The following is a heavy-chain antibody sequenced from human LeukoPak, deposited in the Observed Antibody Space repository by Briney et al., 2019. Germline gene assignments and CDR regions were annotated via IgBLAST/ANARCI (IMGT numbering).Heavy chain of an antibody. CDR2: INHSGST. Sequence: SETLSLTCAVYGGSFSGYYWSWIRQPPGKGLEWIGEINHSGSTNYNPSLKSRVTISVDTSKNQFSLKLSSVTAADTAVYYCARGIMNDFWSGSPPSFDYWGQGTLVTVSS. CDR3: ARGIMNDFWSGSPPSFDY. V-gene: IGHV4-34*01. CDR1: GGSFSGYY. J-gene: IGHJ4*02. D-gene: IGHD3-3*01.